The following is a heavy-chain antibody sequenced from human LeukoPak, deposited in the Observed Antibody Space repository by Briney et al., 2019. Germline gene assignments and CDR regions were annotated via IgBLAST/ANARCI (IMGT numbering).Heavy chain of an antibody. CDR2: INHSGST. D-gene: IGHD1-26*01. CDR1: GGSFSGYY. Sequence: SETLSLTCAVYGGSFSGYYWSWIRQPPGKGLEWIGEINHSGSTNYNPSLKSRVTISVDTSKNQFSLKLSSVTAADTAVYYCARAGYSGSYDYWGQGTLVTVSS. CDR3: ARAGYSGSYDY. V-gene: IGHV4-34*01. J-gene: IGHJ4*02.